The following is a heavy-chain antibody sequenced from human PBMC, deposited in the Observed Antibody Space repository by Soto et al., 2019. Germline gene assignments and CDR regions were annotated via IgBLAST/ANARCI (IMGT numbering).Heavy chain of an antibody. V-gene: IGHV4-4*02. CDR2: IYRTGST. CDR1: GGSFTSNNW. D-gene: IGHD1-7*01. Sequence: QVQLQESGPGLVKPSGTLSLTCAVSGGSFTSNNWWTWVRQHPGQGLEWIGEIYRTGSTNYNPSHQSRFTISLDKSENQCSLTVNSLTAADKSVYYCSSRDPGTSVDYWGQGTLVTVSS. CDR3: SSRDPGTSVDY. J-gene: IGHJ4*02.